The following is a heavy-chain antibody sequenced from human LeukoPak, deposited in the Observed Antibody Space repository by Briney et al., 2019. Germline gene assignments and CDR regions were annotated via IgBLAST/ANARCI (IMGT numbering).Heavy chain of an antibody. J-gene: IGHJ4*02. CDR3: ARGIVATMAFDY. CDR2: INHSGST. Sequence: PSETLSLTCAVYGGSFSGYYWSWIRQPLGKGLEWIGEINHSGSTNYNPSLKSRVTISVDTSKNQFSLKLSSVTAADTAVYYCARGIVATMAFDYWGQGTLVTVSS. V-gene: IGHV4-34*01. D-gene: IGHD5-12*01. CDR1: GGSFSGYY.